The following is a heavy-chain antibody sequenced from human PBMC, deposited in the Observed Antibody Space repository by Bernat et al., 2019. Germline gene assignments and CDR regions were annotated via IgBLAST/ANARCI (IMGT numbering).Heavy chain of an antibody. CDR1: GFTFSNYW. CDR3: ARGNRGGWFDP. V-gene: IGHV3-74*01. Sequence: EVQLVESGGGLVQPGGSLRLSCSASGFTFSNYWMHWVRQAPGKGLVSVSRIKSDWSTTNYSNSVKDRFTIARDKAKNTLLLQMNSLRAEDTAVYYCARGNRGGWFDPWGQGTLVTVSS. CDR2: IKSDWSTT. J-gene: IGHJ5*02. D-gene: IGHD1-14*01.